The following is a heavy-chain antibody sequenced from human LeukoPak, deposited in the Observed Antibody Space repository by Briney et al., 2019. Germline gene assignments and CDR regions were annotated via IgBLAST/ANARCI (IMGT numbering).Heavy chain of an antibody. D-gene: IGHD3-10*01. V-gene: IGHV3-66*02. CDR2: IYSGGST. CDR1: GFTVSSNY. CDR3: AGGSSYYGSGRRYYYYYYYMDV. J-gene: IGHJ6*03. Sequence: GGSLRLSCAASGFTVSSNYMSGFRQAPGKGLEWGSVIYSGGSTYYADSVKGRFTLSRDNPKNTLYPEMNSPRAEDTAVYYCAGGSSYYGSGRRYYYYYYYMDVWGKGTTVTVSS.